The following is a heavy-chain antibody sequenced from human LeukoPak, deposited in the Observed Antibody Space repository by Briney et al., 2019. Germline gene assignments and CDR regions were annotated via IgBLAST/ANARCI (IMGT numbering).Heavy chain of an antibody. CDR2: FNHSGST. V-gene: IGHV4-34*01. D-gene: IGHD3-10*01. Sequence: SETLSLTCAVYVDSFSNYYWNWIRQTPGKGLEGIGEFNHSGSTNYNPSLKSRATISVDTSKNQFSLMLSSVTAADTAVYYCARPITSAITEDAFDIWGQGTMVTVSS. CDR3: ARPITSAITEDAFDI. J-gene: IGHJ3*02. CDR1: VDSFSNYY.